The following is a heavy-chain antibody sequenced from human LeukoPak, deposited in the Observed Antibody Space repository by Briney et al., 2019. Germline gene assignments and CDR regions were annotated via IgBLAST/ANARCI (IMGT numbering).Heavy chain of an antibody. CDR1: GFTFSNAW. Sequence: GGSLRLSCAASGFTFSNAWMSWVRQAPGKGLEWVGRIKSKTDGGTTDYAAPVKGRFTISRDDSKNTLYLQMNSLKTEDTAVYYCTTDPWSYYWHIVVVTAILGTGYWGQGTLVTVSS. D-gene: IGHD2-21*02. V-gene: IGHV3-15*01. J-gene: IGHJ4*02. CDR3: TTDPWSYYWHIVVVTAILGTGY. CDR2: IKSKTDGGTT.